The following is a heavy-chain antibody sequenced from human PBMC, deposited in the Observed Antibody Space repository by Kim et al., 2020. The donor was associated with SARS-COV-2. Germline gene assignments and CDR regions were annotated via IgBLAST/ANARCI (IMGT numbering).Heavy chain of an antibody. Sequence: GYYWSWIRQPPGKGLEWIGEINHSGSTTYNPSLKSRVTISVDTSKNQFSLKLSSVTAADTAVYYCARGPGYSSSWYGARNWFDPWGQGTLAT. CDR2: INHSGST. CDR3: ARGPGYSSSWYGARNWFDP. J-gene: IGHJ5*02. V-gene: IGHV4-34*01. CDR1: GYY. D-gene: IGHD6-13*01.